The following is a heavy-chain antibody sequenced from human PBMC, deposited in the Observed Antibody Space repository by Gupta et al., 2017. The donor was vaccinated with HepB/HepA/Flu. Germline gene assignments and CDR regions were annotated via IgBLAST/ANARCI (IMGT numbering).Heavy chain of an antibody. V-gene: IGHV1-18*01. J-gene: IGHJ5*02. CDR2: IDSFNAKT. CDR3: TRVALGAYWSVASDSDNRFDP. Sequence: QIRLVQSGGEVKKPGASVRVSCKTSGYLFTNFGVSWVRQAPGQGLEWVGWIDSFNAKTKYEQKDKGRGTWTTDTSTKTAYMELKCLKSDDRAMSSCTRVALGAYWSVASDSDNRFDPWGQGTRVTVSS. CDR1: GYLFTNFG. D-gene: IGHD2-8*02.